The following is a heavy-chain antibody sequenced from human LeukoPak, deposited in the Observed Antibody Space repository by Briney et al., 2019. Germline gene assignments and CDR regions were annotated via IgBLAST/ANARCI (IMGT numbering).Heavy chain of an antibody. J-gene: IGHJ4*02. V-gene: IGHV3-23*01. D-gene: IGHD1-26*01. CDR1: GFTFSSYA. Sequence: GGSLRLSCAASGFTFSSYAMSWVRQAPGKGLEWVSAISGSGGSTYYADSVKGRFTISRDNSKNTLYLQMNSLRAEDTAVYYCAKPGVSSGSYSYYFDYWGQGTLVTVSS. CDR2: ISGSGGST. CDR3: AKPGVSSGSYSYYFDY.